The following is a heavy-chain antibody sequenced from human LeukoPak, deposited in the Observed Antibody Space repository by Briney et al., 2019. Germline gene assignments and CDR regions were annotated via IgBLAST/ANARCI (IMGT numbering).Heavy chain of an antibody. CDR2: IYTSGST. D-gene: IGHD2-2*01. Sequence: SQTLSLTCTVSGGSISSGSYYWSWIRQPAGKGLEWIGHIYTSGSTYYNPSLKSRVTISVDTSKNQFSLKLSSVTAADTAVYYCARDSRYCSSTSCSEVDVWGQGTTVTVSS. CDR3: ARDSRYCSSTSCSEVDV. V-gene: IGHV4-61*09. J-gene: IGHJ6*02. CDR1: GGSISSGSYY.